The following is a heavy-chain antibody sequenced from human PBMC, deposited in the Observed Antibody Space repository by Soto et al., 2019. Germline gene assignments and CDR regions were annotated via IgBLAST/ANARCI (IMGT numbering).Heavy chain of an antibody. D-gene: IGHD6-13*01. CDR1: GFTFDDYA. CDR2: ISWNSGSI. V-gene: IGHV3-9*01. CDR3: AKARLSIAAAGTDYYFDY. J-gene: IGHJ4*02. Sequence: PGGSLRLSCAASGFTFDDYAMHWVRQAPGKGLEWVSGISWNSGSIGYADSVKGRFTISRDNAKNSLYLQMNSLRAEDTALYYCAKARLSIAAAGTDYYFDYWGQGTRVTVSS.